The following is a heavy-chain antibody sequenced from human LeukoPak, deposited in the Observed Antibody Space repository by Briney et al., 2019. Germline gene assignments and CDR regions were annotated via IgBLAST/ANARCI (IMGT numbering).Heavy chain of an antibody. CDR3: ARRRSSWYFGGRDRPLDY. D-gene: IGHD6-13*01. Sequence: PSETLSLTCAVYGGSFSGYYWSWIRQPPGKGLEWIGEINHSGSTNYTPSLKSRVTISVDTSKNKYSLKLSSVTAAHTALHYFARRRSSWYFGGRDRPLDYGGQGTLVTVPS. CDR1: GGSFSGYY. V-gene: IGHV4-34*01. CDR2: INHSGST. J-gene: IGHJ4*02.